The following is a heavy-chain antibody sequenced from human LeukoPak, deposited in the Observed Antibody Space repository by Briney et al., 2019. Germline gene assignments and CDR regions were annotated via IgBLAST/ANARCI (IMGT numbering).Heavy chain of an antibody. J-gene: IGHJ4*02. CDR3: ARIGASSWYEDY. V-gene: IGHV3-7*03. Sequence: PGGSLRLSCAASGFTFSSYWMSWVRQAPGKGLEWVANIKQDGSEKYYVDSVKGRFTISRDNSKNTLYLQMNSLRAEDTAVYYCARIGASSWYEDYWGQGTLVTVSS. CDR1: GFTFSSYW. D-gene: IGHD6-13*01. CDR2: IKQDGSEK.